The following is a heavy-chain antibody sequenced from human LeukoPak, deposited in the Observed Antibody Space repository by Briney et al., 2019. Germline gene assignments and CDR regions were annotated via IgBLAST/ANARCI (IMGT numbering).Heavy chain of an antibody. Sequence: GGSLRLSCAASGVNFANHTMSWVRQTPGKGREWGSAISGGGDITYYADSVTGRFTISKDNSKDTLFLQMHSLSHGDTDVYYCVRADTPATAHHWGEGTLVSISS. D-gene: IGHD2-15*01. CDR3: VRADTPATAHH. CDR2: ISGGGDIT. CDR1: GVNFANHT. V-gene: IGHV3-23*01. J-gene: IGHJ4*02.